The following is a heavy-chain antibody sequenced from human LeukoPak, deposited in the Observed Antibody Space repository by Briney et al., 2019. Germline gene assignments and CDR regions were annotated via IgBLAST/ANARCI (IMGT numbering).Heavy chain of an antibody. J-gene: IGHJ4*02. Sequence: GGSLRLPCAASGFTFSSYWMSWVRQAPGKGLEWVANIKQDGSEKYYVDSVKGRFTISRDNAKNSLYLQMNSLRAEDTAVYYCARIKRRTYYDILTGYYFDYWGQGTLVTVSS. CDR1: GFTFSSYW. CDR2: IKQDGSEK. V-gene: IGHV3-7*03. CDR3: ARIKRRTYYDILTGYYFDY. D-gene: IGHD3-9*01.